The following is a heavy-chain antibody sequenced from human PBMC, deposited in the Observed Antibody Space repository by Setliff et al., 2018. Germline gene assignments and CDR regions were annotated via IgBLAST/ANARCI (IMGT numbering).Heavy chain of an antibody. D-gene: IGHD3-10*01. V-gene: IGHV3-7*03. J-gene: IGHJ6*03. Sequence: GVLRLSCAASGFTFSSYWMSWVRQAPGKGLEWVANIKQDGSEKYYVDSVKGRFTISRDNAKNSLYLQMNSLKTEDTAVYYCTTEPHYGSGYYYYMDVWGKGTTVTVSS. CDR1: GFTFSSYW. CDR2: IKQDGSEK. CDR3: TTEPHYGSGYYYYMDV.